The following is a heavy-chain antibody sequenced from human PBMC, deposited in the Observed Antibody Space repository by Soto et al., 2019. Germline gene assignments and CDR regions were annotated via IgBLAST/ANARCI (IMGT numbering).Heavy chain of an antibody. D-gene: IGHD3-22*01. CDR2: ITWNSGYI. V-gene: IGHV3-9*01. CDR3: PKGTYDSSGYYTAPDY. CDR1: GFSFDDYA. Sequence: EVQLVESGGGLVQPGRSLRLSCAASGFSFDDYAMHWVRQAPGRGLEWVSGITWNSGYIGYADSVKGRFTISKDNAKNSLYLKMNSLRPEDTAVYYCPKGTYDSSGYYTAPDYWGQGTLVTVSS. J-gene: IGHJ4*02.